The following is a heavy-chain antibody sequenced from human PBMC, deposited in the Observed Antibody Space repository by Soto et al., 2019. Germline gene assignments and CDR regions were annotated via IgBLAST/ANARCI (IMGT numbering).Heavy chain of an antibody. CDR1: GAAMNNYY. J-gene: IGHJ4*02. CDR3: VRSGHTFGGVM. V-gene: IGHV4-59*01. D-gene: IGHD3-16*01. CDR2: MDSSGSS. Sequence: SETLSLTCRVSGAAMNNYYGSWFRQPPGRLLEWIGYMDSSGSSNYNSSLKSRVTISVDTSKNQFSLKLSSVTAADTAVYYCVRSGHTFGGVMWGLGTLVTVSS.